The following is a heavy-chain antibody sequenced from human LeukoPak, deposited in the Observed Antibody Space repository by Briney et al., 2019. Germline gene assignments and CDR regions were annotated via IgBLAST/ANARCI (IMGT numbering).Heavy chain of an antibody. CDR2: IYYSGST. CDR3: ARAKGTSSQLTFDY. J-gene: IGHJ4*02. CDR1: GGSISSGDYY. V-gene: IGHV4-30-4*08. Sequence: SQTLSLTCTVSGGSISSGDYYWSWIRQPPGKGLEWNGYIYYSGSTYYNPALKSRVTITVDTSKNQFSLKLSSVTAADTAVYYCARAKGTSSQLTFDYWGQGTLVSVSS. D-gene: IGHD1-1*01.